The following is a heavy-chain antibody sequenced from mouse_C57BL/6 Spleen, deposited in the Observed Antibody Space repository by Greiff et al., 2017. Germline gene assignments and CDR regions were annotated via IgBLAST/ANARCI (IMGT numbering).Heavy chain of an antibody. J-gene: IGHJ4*01. Sequence: EVQLQQSGPELVKPGASVKISCKASGYTFTDYYMNWVKQSHGKSLEWIGDINPNNGGTSYNQKFKGKATLTVDKSSSTAYMELRSLTSEDSAVYYCARYYYGSSYARGAMDYWGQGTSVTVSS. CDR2: INPNNGGT. D-gene: IGHD1-1*01. CDR1: GYTFTDYY. V-gene: IGHV1-26*01. CDR3: ARYYYGSSYARGAMDY.